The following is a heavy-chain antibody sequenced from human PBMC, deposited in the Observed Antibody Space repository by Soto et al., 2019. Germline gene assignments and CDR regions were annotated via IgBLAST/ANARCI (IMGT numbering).Heavy chain of an antibody. CDR2: ISGSGGST. CDR1: GFTFSSYA. CDR3: AKPSIAYDFWSGYEAGMDV. Sequence: EVQLLESGGGLVQPGGSLRLSCAASGFTFSSYAMSWVRQAPGKGLEWVSAISGSGGSTYYADSVKGRFTISRDNSKNTLYLQMNSLRAEDTAVYYCAKPSIAYDFWSGYEAGMDVWGQGTTVTVSS. V-gene: IGHV3-23*01. J-gene: IGHJ6*02. D-gene: IGHD3-3*01.